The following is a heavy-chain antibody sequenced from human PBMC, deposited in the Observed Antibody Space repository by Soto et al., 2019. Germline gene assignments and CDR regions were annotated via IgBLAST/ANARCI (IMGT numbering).Heavy chain of an antibody. J-gene: IGHJ3*02. Sequence: QVQLVQSGAEVKKPGSSVKVSCKASGGTFSGYTISWVRQAPGQGLEWMGRIIPILGIANYAQKLQGRLTITADKSTSTDYMELSSLRSEDTAVYYCARKGEGYCSITSCYLDDAFDIWGQGTIVTVSS. V-gene: IGHV1-69*02. CDR1: GGTFSGYT. CDR2: IIPILGIA. CDR3: ARKGEGYCSITSCYLDDAFDI. D-gene: IGHD2-2*01.